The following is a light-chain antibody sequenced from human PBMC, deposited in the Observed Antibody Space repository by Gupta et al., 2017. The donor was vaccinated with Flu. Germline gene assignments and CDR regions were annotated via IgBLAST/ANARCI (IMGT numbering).Light chain of an antibody. Sequence: RVKGSCRMSQGVRNYLAWYQQKPGKAPELLLYSASTLQSVGPSRFSGSGSGTDFTLTISCLQYEDVAAYYCHQYDSYPRGTFGPGTKVDIK. CDR3: HQYDSYPRGT. CDR2: SAS. V-gene: IGKV1D-8*01. J-gene: IGKJ3*01. CDR1: QGVRNY.